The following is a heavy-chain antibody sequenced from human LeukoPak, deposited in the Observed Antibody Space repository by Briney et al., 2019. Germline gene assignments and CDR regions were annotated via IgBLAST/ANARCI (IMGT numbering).Heavy chain of an antibody. CDR2: INWNGGST. V-gene: IGHV3-20*04. D-gene: IGHD7-27*01. CDR3: ARGANWGSPDY. J-gene: IGHJ4*02. Sequence: GGSLRLSCAASGFTFDDYGMTWVRQAPGKGLEWVSGINWNGGSTGYADSVKGRFTISRDNAKNSLSLQMNSLRAEDTALYYCARGANWGSPDYWGQGTLVTVSS. CDR1: GFTFDDYG.